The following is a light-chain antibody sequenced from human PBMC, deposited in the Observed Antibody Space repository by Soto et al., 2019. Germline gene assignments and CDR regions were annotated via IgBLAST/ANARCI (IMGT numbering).Light chain of an antibody. CDR3: QQYVSSVT. V-gene: IGKV3-20*01. J-gene: IGKJ1*01. CDR2: GAS. Sequence: EIVLTQSPGSLSLSPGERATLSCRASQSVDSSFFAWYQKKPGQAPRLLIYGASKRATGIPDRFSGSGSGTDFTLTSSRLEPEDFAVYYCQQYVSSVTFGQGTKVEIK. CDR1: QSVDSSF.